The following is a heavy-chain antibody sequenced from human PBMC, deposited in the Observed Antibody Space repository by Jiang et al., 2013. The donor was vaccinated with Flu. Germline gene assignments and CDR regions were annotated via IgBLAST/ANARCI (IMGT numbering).Heavy chain of an antibody. Sequence: VQLLESGGGLVQPGGSLRLSCAASGFTFSSYAMSWVRQAPGKGLEWVSAISGSGGSTYYADSVKGRFTISRDNSKNTLYLQMNSLRAEDTAVYYCAKVGDIAVAGENYYGMDVWGKGTTVTVSS. CDR2: ISGSGGST. D-gene: IGHD6-19*01. CDR3: AKVGDIAVAGENYYGMDV. J-gene: IGHJ6*04. CDR1: GFTFSSYA. V-gene: IGHV3-23*01.